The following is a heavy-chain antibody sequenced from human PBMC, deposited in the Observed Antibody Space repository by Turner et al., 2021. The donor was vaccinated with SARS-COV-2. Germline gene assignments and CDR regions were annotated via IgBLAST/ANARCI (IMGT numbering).Heavy chain of an antibody. V-gene: IGHV4-4*02. CDR1: NW. Sequence: NWWSWVRQPPGRGLEWIGEIYHSGNTNYNPSLKSRVTISVDKSKNHFSLKLSSVTAADTAVYYCARRYCSGSSCSNFDYWGQGTLVTVSS. CDR2: IYHSGNT. CDR3: ARRYCSGSSCSNFDY. J-gene: IGHJ4*02. D-gene: IGHD2-15*01.